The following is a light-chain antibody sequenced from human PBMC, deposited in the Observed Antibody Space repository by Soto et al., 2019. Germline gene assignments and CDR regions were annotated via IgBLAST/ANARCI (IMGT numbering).Light chain of an antibody. CDR1: SSNIGTNF. CDR2: RNN. Sequence: QSVLTQPPSASGTPGQRVTISCSGRSSNIGTNFVYWYQQLPGTAPKLLIYRNNQRPSGFPDRFSVSKSGTSVSLAISGLRSEYEADYYCAAWDDSLSGPVFGTGTKLTVL. CDR3: AAWDDSLSGPV. J-gene: IGLJ1*01. V-gene: IGLV1-47*01.